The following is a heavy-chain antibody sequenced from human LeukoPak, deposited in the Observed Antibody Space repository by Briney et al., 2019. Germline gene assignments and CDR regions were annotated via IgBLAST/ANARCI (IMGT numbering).Heavy chain of an antibody. Sequence: SETLSLTCTVSGYSISSDYYWGWIRQPPGKGLEWIGSIYHSGSTYYNPSLKSRLTISADTSKNQFSLKLSSVTAADTAVYYCARAPGLWFGELRPLGFDYWGQGTLVTVSS. V-gene: IGHV4-38-2*02. J-gene: IGHJ4*02. D-gene: IGHD3-10*01. CDR1: GYSISSDYY. CDR3: ARAPGLWFGELRPLGFDY. CDR2: IYHSGST.